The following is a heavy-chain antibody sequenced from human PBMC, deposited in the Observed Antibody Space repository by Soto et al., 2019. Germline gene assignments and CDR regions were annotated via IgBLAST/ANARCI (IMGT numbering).Heavy chain of an antibody. D-gene: IGHD1-1*01. Sequence: SETLSLTCTVSGGSISSYYWSWIRQPPGKGLEWIGYIYYSGSTNYNPSLKSRVTISVDTSKNQFSLKLSSVTAADTAVYYCARGPLETEYDMDVWGKGTTVTVSS. CDR1: GGSISSYY. V-gene: IGHV4-59*01. CDR3: ARGPLETEYDMDV. J-gene: IGHJ6*03. CDR2: IYYSGST.